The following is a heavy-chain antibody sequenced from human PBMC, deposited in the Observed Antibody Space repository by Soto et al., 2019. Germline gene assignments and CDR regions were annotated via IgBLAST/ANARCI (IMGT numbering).Heavy chain of an antibody. D-gene: IGHD3-22*01. J-gene: IGHJ6*02. CDR3: AKGVRSYYYYGMDV. V-gene: IGHV3-30*18. CDR1: RFDFTSYG. Sequence: GGSLRLSCAASRFDFTSYGMHWLRQAPGKGLEWVAVMSNDGNNQFYADSVRGRFTISRDNSKNTMYLQMNSLRAEDTAVYYCAKGVRSYYYYGMDVWGQGTTVTVSS. CDR2: MSNDGNNQ.